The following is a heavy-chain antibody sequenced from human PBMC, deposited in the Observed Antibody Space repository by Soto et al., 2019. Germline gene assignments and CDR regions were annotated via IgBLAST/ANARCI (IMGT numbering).Heavy chain of an antibody. CDR2: IKRGGSEK. Sequence: PGGSLRLSCAASGFTFSSYAMSWVRQAPGKGLEWVAAIKRGGSEKYYVDSVKGRFTISRDNAKNSLYLQMNSLRAEDTAVHYCARFYYDSSGYLPSPYYYYYGMDVWGQGTTVTVSS. J-gene: IGHJ6*02. CDR3: ARFYYDSSGYLPSPYYYYYGMDV. D-gene: IGHD3-22*01. CDR1: GFTFSSYA. V-gene: IGHV3-7*01.